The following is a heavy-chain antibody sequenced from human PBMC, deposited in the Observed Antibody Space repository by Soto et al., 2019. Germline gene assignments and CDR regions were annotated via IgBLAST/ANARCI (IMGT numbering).Heavy chain of an antibody. CDR3: ARVGGVRAPPGADY. CDR1: GGIFSSYA. D-gene: IGHD1-26*01. CDR2: VIPVLGQA. J-gene: IGHJ4*02. V-gene: IGHV1-69*13. Sequence: GASVKVSCKASGGIFSSYAISWLRQAPGQGLEWMGAVIPVLGQAYYAQALQDRVTITADESTRTAYMELSSLTSEDTAVYFCARVGGVRAPPGADYWGQGTLVTVYS.